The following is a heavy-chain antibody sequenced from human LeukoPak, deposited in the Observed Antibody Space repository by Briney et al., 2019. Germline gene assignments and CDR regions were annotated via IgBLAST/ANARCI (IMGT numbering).Heavy chain of an antibody. CDR1: GFTFTDYY. Sequence: GGSLRLSCAASGFTFTDYYMSWIRQAPGKGLEWVSYITNTGTTIYYADSVKGRFTISRDNAKNSLYLQMNSLRAEDTAVYYCARKYSGSYFWGAFDIWGQGTMVTVSS. D-gene: IGHD1-26*01. V-gene: IGHV3-11*01. J-gene: IGHJ3*02. CDR2: ITNTGTTI. CDR3: ARKYSGSYFWGAFDI.